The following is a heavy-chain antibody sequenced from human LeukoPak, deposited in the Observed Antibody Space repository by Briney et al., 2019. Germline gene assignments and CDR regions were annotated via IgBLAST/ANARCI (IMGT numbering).Heavy chain of an antibody. J-gene: IGHJ4*02. Sequence: SETLSLTCTVSGGSISTYYWSWIRQPPGKGLEWIGYIYYSGNTNYNPSLKSRLTISVDTSKNQVSLKLTSVTAADTAVYYCASVRGYCSRGSCYHFDYWGQGTLVTVSS. D-gene: IGHD2-15*01. CDR1: GGSISTYY. V-gene: IGHV4-59*08. CDR3: ASVRGYCSRGSCYHFDY. CDR2: IYYSGNT.